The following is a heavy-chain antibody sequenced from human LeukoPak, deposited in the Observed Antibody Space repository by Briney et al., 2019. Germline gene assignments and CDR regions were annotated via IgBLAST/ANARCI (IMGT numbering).Heavy chain of an antibody. CDR1: GFNFDDSA. CDR2: IKSKTDGGTT. J-gene: IGHJ4*02. CDR3: TFPPDY. Sequence: GGSLRLSCAASGFNFDDSAMHWVRQAPGKGLEWVGRIKSKTDGGTTDYAAPVKGRFTISRDDSKNTLYLQMNSLKTEDTAVYYCTFPPDYWGQGTLVTVSS. V-gene: IGHV3-15*01.